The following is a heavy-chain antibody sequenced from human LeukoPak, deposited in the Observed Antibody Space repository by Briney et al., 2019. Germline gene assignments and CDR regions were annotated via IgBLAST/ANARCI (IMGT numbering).Heavy chain of an antibody. CDR3: ARRLTGSYGDDAFDI. CDR1: GGSISSSSYY. CDR2: IYYSGST. V-gene: IGHV4-39*01. D-gene: IGHD4-17*01. J-gene: IGHJ3*02. Sequence: SETPSLTCTVSGGSISSSSYYWGWIRQPPGKGLEWIGSIYYSGSTYYNPSLKSRVTISVDTSKNQFSLKLSSVTAADTAVYYCARRLTGSYGDDAFDIWGQGTMVTVSS.